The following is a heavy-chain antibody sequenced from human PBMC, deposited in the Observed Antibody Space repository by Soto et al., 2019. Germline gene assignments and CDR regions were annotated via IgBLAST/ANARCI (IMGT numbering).Heavy chain of an antibody. J-gene: IGHJ6*02. V-gene: IGHV4-38-2*01. CDR1: GYSIGSASY. CDR3: ARAFYGGYAASYYGMDV. Sequence: LSETLSLSCAVSGYSIGSASYWGWIRQSPGKGLEWIGNIYHSGTTYYNPSLESRVTISVDTYNNHFSLKLNSVSAADTAVYYCARAFYGGYAASYYGMDVWGQGTTVT. CDR2: IYHSGTT. D-gene: IGHD5-18*01.